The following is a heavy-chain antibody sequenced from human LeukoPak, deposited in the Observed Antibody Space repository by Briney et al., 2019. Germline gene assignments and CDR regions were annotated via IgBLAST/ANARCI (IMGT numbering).Heavy chain of an antibody. CDR1: GFTFSSYS. Sequence: GGSLRLSCAASGFTFSSYSMNWVRQAPGKGLEWVSSISSSSNYIYYADSMKGRFTISRDNAKNSLYLQMNSLRAEDTAVYYCAISSGGSCYQWGEGTLVTVSS. J-gene: IGHJ4*02. D-gene: IGHD2-15*01. CDR2: ISSSSNYI. V-gene: IGHV3-21*01. CDR3: AISSGGSCYQ.